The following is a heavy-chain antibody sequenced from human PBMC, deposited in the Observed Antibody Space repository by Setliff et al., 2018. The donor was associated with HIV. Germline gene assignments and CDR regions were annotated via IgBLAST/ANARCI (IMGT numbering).Heavy chain of an antibody. CDR2: ITNDGSTT. CDR3: ARVERLPAGFYYYYYDSSGYDKKYLQH. J-gene: IGHJ1*01. V-gene: IGHV3-74*01. Sequence: GGSLRLSCAASGFAFDNYWMDWVRQAPGKGLVWVARITNDGSTTTYADSVKGRFSISRDNAKNTLYLQMNSLTAEDTAVYYCARVERLPAGFYYYYYDSSGYDKKYLQHWGQGTLVTVPQ. D-gene: IGHD3-22*01. CDR1: GFAFDNYW.